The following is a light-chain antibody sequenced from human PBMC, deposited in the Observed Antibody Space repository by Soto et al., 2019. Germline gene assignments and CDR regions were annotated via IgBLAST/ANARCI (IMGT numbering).Light chain of an antibody. CDR1: ERLSSVY. CDR2: GAS. CDR3: LQDYNYPRT. V-gene: IGKV3-20*01. J-gene: IGKJ2*01. Sequence: EIVLTQSPGTLSLSPGERATLSCRASERLSSVYLAWYQQRPGQPPRLLIYGASNRATGIPDRFSGSGSGTDFTLIINRLEPEDVAIYYCLQDYNYPRTFGQGTKLEIK.